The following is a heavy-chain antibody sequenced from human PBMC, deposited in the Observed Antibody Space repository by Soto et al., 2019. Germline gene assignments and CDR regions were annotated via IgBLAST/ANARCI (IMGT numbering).Heavy chain of an antibody. CDR1: GYTFTSYG. Sequence: QVQLVQSGAEVKKPGASVKVSCKASGYTFTSYGISWVRQAPGQGLEWMGWISAYNGNTNYAQKLQGRVTMTTDTXTXXAYMELRSLRSDDTAVYYCARALPLNYDSSEEVDYWGQGTLVTVSS. V-gene: IGHV1-18*01. J-gene: IGHJ4*02. CDR3: ARALPLNYDSSEEVDY. D-gene: IGHD3-22*01. CDR2: ISAYNGNT.